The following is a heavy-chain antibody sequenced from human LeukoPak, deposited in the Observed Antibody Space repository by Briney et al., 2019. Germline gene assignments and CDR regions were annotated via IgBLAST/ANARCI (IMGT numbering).Heavy chain of an antibody. CDR1: GFTFSSYS. CDR3: AKDAITGYSSSWWNAFDI. D-gene: IGHD6-13*01. J-gene: IGHJ3*02. V-gene: IGHV3-30*18. CDR2: ISYDGSNK. Sequence: GGSLRFSCVASGFTFSSYSMNWVRQAPRKGLEWVAFISYDGSNKYYADSVKGRFTISRDNSKNTLYLQMNSLRAEDTAVYYCAKDAITGYSSSWWNAFDIWGQGTMVTVSS.